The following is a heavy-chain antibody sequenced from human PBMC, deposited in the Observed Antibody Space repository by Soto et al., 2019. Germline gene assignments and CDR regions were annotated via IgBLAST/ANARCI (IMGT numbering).Heavy chain of an antibody. V-gene: IGHV3-21*01. CDR1: GFTFSSSW. J-gene: IGHJ6*02. D-gene: IGHD2-15*01. CDR2: ISSSSSYI. CDR3: ARGVVTYGMDV. Sequence: GGSLRLSCAASGFTFSSSWMHWVRQAPGKGLEWVSSISSSSSYIYYADSVKGRFTISRDNAKNSLYLQMNSLRAEDTAVYYCARGVVTYGMDVWGQGTTVTVSS.